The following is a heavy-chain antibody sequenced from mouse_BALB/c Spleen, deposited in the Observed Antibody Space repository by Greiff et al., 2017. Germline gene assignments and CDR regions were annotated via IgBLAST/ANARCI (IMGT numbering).Heavy chain of an antibody. J-gene: IGHJ2*01. V-gene: IGHV14-3*02. CDR2: IDPANGNT. D-gene: IGHD4-1*01. Sequence: EVKLVESGAELVKPGASVKLSCTASGFNIKDTYMHWVKQRPEQGLEWIGRIDPANGNTKYDPKFQGKATITADTSSNTAYLQLSSLTSEDTAVYYCARSVTGTDYWGQGTTLTVSS. CDR3: ARSVTGTDY. CDR1: GFNIKDTY.